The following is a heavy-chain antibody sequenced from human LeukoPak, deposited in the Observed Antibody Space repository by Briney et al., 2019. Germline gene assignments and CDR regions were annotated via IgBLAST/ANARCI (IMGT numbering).Heavy chain of an antibody. CDR1: GFTFSNYA. V-gene: IGHV3-64*04. D-gene: IGHD5-18*01. CDR3: ARGGYTAMVMRY. Sequence: GGSLRLSCSASGFTFSNYAMHWVRQAPGKGLEYVSGISSNGGSTYYTDSVKGRFTISRDNSKNTLYLQMNSLRAEDTAVYYCARGGYTAMVMRYWGQGTLVTVSS. CDR2: ISSNGGST. J-gene: IGHJ4*02.